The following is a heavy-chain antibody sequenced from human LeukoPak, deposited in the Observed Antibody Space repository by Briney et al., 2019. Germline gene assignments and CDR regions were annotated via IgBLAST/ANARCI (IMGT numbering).Heavy chain of an antibody. D-gene: IGHD5-18*01. Sequence: GGSLRLSCAVSGFTFSNYDMHWVRQAIGKGLEWVSAIGTAGDTYYPGSVKGRFTISRENAKNSLYLQMNSLRAGDTAVYYCARLASYDYYFDYWGQGALVTVSS. CDR3: ARLASYDYYFDY. V-gene: IGHV3-13*01. CDR2: IGTAGDT. CDR1: GFTFSNYD. J-gene: IGHJ4*02.